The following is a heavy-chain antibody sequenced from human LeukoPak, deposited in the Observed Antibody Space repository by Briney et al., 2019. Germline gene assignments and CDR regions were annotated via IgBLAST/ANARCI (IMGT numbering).Heavy chain of an antibody. D-gene: IGHD6-13*01. CDR1: GFTFSSYA. CDR3: ARDPRRQLAPNWYFDL. V-gene: IGHV3-30-3*01. Sequence: GGSLRLSCAASGFTFSSYAMHWVRQAPGKGLEWVAVISYDGSNKYYADSVKGRFTISRDNSKNTLYLQMNSLRAEDTAVYYCARDPRRQLAPNWYFDLWSRGTLVTVSS. CDR2: ISYDGSNK. J-gene: IGHJ2*01.